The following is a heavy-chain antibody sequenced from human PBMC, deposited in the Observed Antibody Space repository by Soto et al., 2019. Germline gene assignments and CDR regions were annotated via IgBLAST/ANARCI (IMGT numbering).Heavy chain of an antibody. J-gene: IGHJ5*02. Sequence: PSETLSLTCTVSGGSISSHHWSWIRQPPGKGLEWIGYIYYSGSTNYNPSLKSRVTISVDTSKNQFSLKLSSVTAADTAVYYCARTYRSGWYSWFDPWGQGTLVTAPQ. CDR1: GGSISSHH. CDR2: IYYSGST. CDR3: ARTYRSGWYSWFDP. D-gene: IGHD6-19*01. V-gene: IGHV4-59*08.